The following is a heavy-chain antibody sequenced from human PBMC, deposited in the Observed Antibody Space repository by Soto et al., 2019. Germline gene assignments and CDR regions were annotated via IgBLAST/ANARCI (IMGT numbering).Heavy chain of an antibody. D-gene: IGHD5-18*01. CDR2: INHSGST. CDR1: GGSLSGVY. CDR3: ARGPGYSYGYSVYYYYYGMDV. V-gene: IGHV4-34*01. J-gene: IGHJ6*02. Sequence: QVQLQQWGAGLLKPSETLSLTCVVYGGSLSGVYWTWIRQPPGKGLEWIGEINHSGSTNYSPSLESRATISLDTSNNQFSLKLSSVTAADTAVYYCARGPGYSYGYSVYYYYYGMDVWGQGTTVTVSS.